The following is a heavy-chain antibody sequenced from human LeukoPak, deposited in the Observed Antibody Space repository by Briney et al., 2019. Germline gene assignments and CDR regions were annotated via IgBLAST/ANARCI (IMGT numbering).Heavy chain of an antibody. CDR2: ISSSGSTI. D-gene: IGHD4-17*01. CDR1: GFTFSDCY. J-gene: IGHJ6*02. V-gene: IGHV3-11*01. Sequence: GGSLRLSCAASGFTFSDCYMSWIRQAPGKGLEWVSYISSSGSTIYYADSVKGRFTISRDNAKNSLYLQMNSLRAEDTAVYYCAREAVTTTDYYYYGMDVWGQGTTVTVSS. CDR3: AREAVTTTDYYYYGMDV.